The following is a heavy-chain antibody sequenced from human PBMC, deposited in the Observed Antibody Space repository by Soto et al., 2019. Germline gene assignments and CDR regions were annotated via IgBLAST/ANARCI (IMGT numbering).Heavy chain of an antibody. Sequence: GGSLRLSCAASGFTFSSYAMSWVRQAPGKGLEYVSAISGSGGSTYYANSVKGRFTISRDNSKNTLYLQMSSLRAEDMAVYYCSSGRGAARHFDYWGQGTLVTVSS. J-gene: IGHJ4*02. V-gene: IGHV3-23*01. CDR3: SSGRGAARHFDY. CDR2: ISGSGGST. CDR1: GFTFSSYA. D-gene: IGHD6-6*01.